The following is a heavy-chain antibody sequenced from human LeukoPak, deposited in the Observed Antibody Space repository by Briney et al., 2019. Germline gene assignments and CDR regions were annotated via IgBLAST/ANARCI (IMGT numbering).Heavy chain of an antibody. CDR2: ISSSSFKI. CDR3: VRDPSYGSSWYYYMDV. CDR1: EFTFVRYA. J-gene: IGHJ6*03. Sequence: PGGSLRLSCAASEFTFVRYAMNWVRQAPGKGLEWVSYISSSSFKIGYADSVKGRFTISRDNSKNSLYLQMDNLRVEDTAVYYCVRDPSYGSSWYYYMDVWGEGTTVTVSS. V-gene: IGHV3-48*04. D-gene: IGHD6-13*01.